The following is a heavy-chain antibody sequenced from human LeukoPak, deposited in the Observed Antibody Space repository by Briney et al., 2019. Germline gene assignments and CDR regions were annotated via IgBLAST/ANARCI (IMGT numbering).Heavy chain of an antibody. Sequence: PSETLSLTCTVSGGSISSYYWSWIRQPPGKGLEWIGYIYYSGSTNYNPSLKSRVTISVDTSKNQFSLKLSSVTAADTAVYYCARRLSRYFDYWGQGTLVTVSS. CDR3: ARRLSRYFDY. J-gene: IGHJ4*02. CDR2: IYYSGST. V-gene: IGHV4-59*12. CDR1: GGSISSYY. D-gene: IGHD4/OR15-4a*01.